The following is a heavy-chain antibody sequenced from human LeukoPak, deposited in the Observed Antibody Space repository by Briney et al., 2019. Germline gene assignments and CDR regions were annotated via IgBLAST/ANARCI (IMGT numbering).Heavy chain of an antibody. CDR2: ISYDGSNK. D-gene: IGHD5-18*01. Sequence: GGSLRLSCAASGFTFSSYAMHWVRQAPGKGLEWVAVISYDGSNKYYADSVKSRFTISRDNSKNTLYLQMNSLRAEDTAVYYCARGLTIQLWSFDYWGQGTLVTVSS. CDR1: GFTFSSYA. V-gene: IGHV3-30*04. J-gene: IGHJ4*02. CDR3: ARGLTIQLWSFDY.